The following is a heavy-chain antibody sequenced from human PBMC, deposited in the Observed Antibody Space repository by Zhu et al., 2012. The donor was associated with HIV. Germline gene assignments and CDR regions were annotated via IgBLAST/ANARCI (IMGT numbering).Heavy chain of an antibody. V-gene: IGHV1-2*07. CDR3: TRGKTVITIGTSEH. CDR1: GYEFIDCT. D-gene: IGHD3-16*01. Sequence: QVQLVQTGGQMKKPGESMRISCRASGYEFIDCTLNWIRLAPGKRPEWMGWLEAVGGGAVNYARPLQGRVTMTRDVYSDTAFLELRSLTVDDTAVYFCTRGKTVITIGTSEHWGRGTPVIVSS. J-gene: IGHJ1*01. CDR2: LEAVGGGAV.